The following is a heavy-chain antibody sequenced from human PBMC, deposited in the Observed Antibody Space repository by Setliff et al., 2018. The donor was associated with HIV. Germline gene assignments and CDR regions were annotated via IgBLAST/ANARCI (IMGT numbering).Heavy chain of an antibody. D-gene: IGHD6-19*01. CDR2: INFSGDT. CDR1: GGSISSTTY. J-gene: IGHJ6*03. CDR3: AKGVAGLQYYYYYLDV. Sequence: SETLSLTCTVSGGSISSTTYWGWIRQSPGAGLEWIGNINFSGDTYNNPSLKGRVTISLDSSKNQFSLNLTSVTAADTAVYYCAKGVAGLQYYYYYLDVWGKGTTVTVSS. V-gene: IGHV4-39*07.